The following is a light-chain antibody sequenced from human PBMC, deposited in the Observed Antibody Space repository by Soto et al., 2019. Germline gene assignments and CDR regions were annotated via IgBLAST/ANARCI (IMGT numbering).Light chain of an antibody. J-gene: IGKJ2*01. CDR1: QSISYY. CDR2: AAS. V-gene: IGKV1-39*01. CDR3: QQTYNTPT. Sequence: DIQMTQSPSSLSASVGDRVNITCRASQSISYYLNWYQQTPGRAPNLLIYAASSLQSGVPSRFTGSGSGTDFTLTISSLQPGDFATYYCQQTYNTPTFGRGTKLEI.